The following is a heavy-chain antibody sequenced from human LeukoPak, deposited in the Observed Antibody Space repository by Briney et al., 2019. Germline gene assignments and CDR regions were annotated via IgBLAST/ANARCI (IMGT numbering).Heavy chain of an antibody. CDR1: GYTFTGYY. V-gene: IGHV1-2*02. D-gene: IGHD3-22*01. CDR3: AREYIGHYYDSSGYPDY. CDR2: INPNSGGT. J-gene: IGHJ4*02. Sequence: ASVKVSCKASGYTFTGYYMHWVRQAPGQGLEWMGWINPNSGGTNYAQKFQGRVTMTRDTSISTAYMELSRLRSDDTAVYYCAREYIGHYYDSSGYPDYWGQGTLVTVSS.